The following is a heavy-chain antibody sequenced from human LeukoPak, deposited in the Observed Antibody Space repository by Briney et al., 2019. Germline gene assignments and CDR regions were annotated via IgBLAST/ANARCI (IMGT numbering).Heavy chain of an antibody. Sequence: QPGRSVRLSCAASGFTFSSYTMHWLSQAPGKGLEWVADITNDGSNKYYADAVEGRFTISTDNSKKTLFMQIKSMRAEDTAVEYCWEGGGSYNVDYWGQGTLVTVSS. V-gene: IGHV3-30*04. J-gene: IGHJ4*02. D-gene: IGHD1-26*01. CDR3: WEGGGSYNVDY. CDR1: GFTFSSYT. CDR2: ITNDGSNK.